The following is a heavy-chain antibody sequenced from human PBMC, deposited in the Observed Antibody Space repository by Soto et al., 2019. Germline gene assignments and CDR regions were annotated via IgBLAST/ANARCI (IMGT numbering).Heavy chain of an antibody. CDR1: GFTFSDYY. Sequence: GGSLRLSCAASGFTFSDYYMSWIRQAPGKGLEWVSYISSSGSTIYYADSVKGRFTISRDNAKNSLYLQMNSLRAEDTAMYYCARIIDDYGDYLDYWGQGTLVTVSS. V-gene: IGHV3-11*01. CDR3: ARIIDDYGDYLDY. J-gene: IGHJ4*02. D-gene: IGHD4-17*01. CDR2: ISSSGSTI.